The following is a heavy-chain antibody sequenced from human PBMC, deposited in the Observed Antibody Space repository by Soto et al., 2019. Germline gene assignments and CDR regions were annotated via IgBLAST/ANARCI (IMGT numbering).Heavy chain of an antibody. D-gene: IGHD2-2*01. CDR2: IIPIFGTA. CDR1: GGTFSSYA. J-gene: IGHJ6*02. Sequence: ASVKASCKASGGTFSSYAISWVRQAPGQGLEWMGGIIPIFGTANYAQKFQGRVTITADESTSTAYMELSSLRSEDTAVYYCARVQYQLLLGSDYYYYGMDVWGQGTTVTVSS. V-gene: IGHV1-69*13. CDR3: ARVQYQLLLGSDYYYYGMDV.